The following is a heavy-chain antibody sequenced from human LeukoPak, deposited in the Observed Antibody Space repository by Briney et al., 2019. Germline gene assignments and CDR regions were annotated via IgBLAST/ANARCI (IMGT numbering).Heavy chain of an antibody. CDR1: GGSISSYY. V-gene: IGHV4-59*12. CDR2: IYYSGST. D-gene: IGHD6-13*01. J-gene: IGHJ5*02. CDR3: AREIAAAGNWFDP. Sequence: PSETLSLTCTVSGGSISSYYWSWIRQSPGKGLEWIGYIYYSGSTNYNPSLKSRVTISVDTSKNQFSLKLSSVTAADTAVYYCAREIAAAGNWFDPWGQGTLVTVSS.